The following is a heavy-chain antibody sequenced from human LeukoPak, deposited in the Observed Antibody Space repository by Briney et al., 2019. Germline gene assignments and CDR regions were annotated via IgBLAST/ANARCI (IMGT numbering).Heavy chain of an antibody. D-gene: IGHD6-13*01. V-gene: IGHV4-39*07. CDR1: GGSISRSDHY. CDR2: INHSGST. CDR3: ARARGSSWYRGCYFDY. J-gene: IGHJ4*02. Sequence: PSQTLSLTCSVSGGSISRSDHYWSWIRQPPGKGLEWIGEINHSGSTNYNPSLKSRVTISVDTSKNQFSLKLSSVTAADTAVYYCARARGSSWYRGCYFDYWGQGTLVTVSS.